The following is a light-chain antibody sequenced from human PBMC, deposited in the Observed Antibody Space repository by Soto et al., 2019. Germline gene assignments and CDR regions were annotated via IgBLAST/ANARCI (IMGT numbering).Light chain of an antibody. CDR3: MQVLHTQIT. CDR2: LGS. V-gene: IGKV2-28*01. CDR1: QSLLHRDGYNY. J-gene: IGKJ5*01. Sequence: DIVVTQSPVSLPVTPGEPASISCRSSQSLLHRDGYNYLDWYLQKPGQSPQVLIYLGSNRASGVXDXXSGSGAGTDFTLKISRVEAEDVGVYYCMQVLHTQITFGQGTRLEIK.